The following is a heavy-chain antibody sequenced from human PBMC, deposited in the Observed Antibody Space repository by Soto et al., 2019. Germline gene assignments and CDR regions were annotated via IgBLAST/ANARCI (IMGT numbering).Heavy chain of an antibody. V-gene: IGHV3-9*01. J-gene: IGHJ6*03. CDR3: ARVKTRLAYRDYSMDV. CDR1: GFNFDDFA. CDR2: IRWNGETP. D-gene: IGHD3-16*01. Sequence: EVVLVESGGGLVQPGGSLRLSCVASGFNFDDFAMHWFRQAPGKGLQWVSGIRWNGETPAYGDSVKGRFIISRDNARNSLYLQMNSLRPEDTAVYFCARVKTRLAYRDYSMDVWGKGTTVTVS.